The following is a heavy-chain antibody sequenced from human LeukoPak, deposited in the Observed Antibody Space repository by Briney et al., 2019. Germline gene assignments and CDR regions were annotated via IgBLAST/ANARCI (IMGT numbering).Heavy chain of an antibody. D-gene: IGHD1-26*01. CDR2: IIPIFGTA. Sequence: ASVKVSCKASGGTFSSYAISWVRQAPGQGLEWMGGIIPIFGTANYAQKFQGRVTITTDESTSTAYMELSSLRSEDTAVYYCTRAGTVGATSDYFDYWGQGTLVAVSS. CDR3: TRAGTVGATSDYFDY. CDR1: GGTFSSYA. J-gene: IGHJ4*02. V-gene: IGHV1-69*05.